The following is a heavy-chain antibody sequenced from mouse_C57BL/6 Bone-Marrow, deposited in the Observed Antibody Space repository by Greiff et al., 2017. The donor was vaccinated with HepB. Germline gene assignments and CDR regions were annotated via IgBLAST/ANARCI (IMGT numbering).Heavy chain of an antibody. CDR3: ARQNYSNYEDFDY. D-gene: IGHD2-5*01. V-gene: IGHV5-9*01. J-gene: IGHJ2*01. CDR2: ISGGGGNT. Sequence: EVKVEESGGGLVKPGGSLKLSCAASGFTFSSYTMSWVRQTPEKRLEWVATISGGGGNTYYPDSVKGRFTISRDNAKNTLYLQMSSLRSEDTALYYCARQNYSNYEDFDYWGQGTTLTVSS. CDR1: GFTFSSYT.